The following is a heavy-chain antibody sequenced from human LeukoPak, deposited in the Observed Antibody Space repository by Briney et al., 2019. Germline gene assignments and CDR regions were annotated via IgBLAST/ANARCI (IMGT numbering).Heavy chain of an antibody. V-gene: IGHV3-30-3*01. Sequence: GKSLRLSCAASGFTFSGYPIHWVRQAPGKGLEWVAVISYDGSNKYYADSVKGRFTISRDNSKNTLYLQMNSLRPEDTAVYYCARDRVEVGSTYTFEYFDYWGQGTLVTVSS. CDR2: ISYDGSNK. D-gene: IGHD3-16*01. CDR3: ARDRVEVGSTYTFEYFDY. J-gene: IGHJ4*02. CDR1: GFTFSGYP.